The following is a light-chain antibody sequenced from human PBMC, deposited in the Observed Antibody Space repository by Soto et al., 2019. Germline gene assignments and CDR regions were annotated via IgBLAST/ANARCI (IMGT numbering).Light chain of an antibody. V-gene: IGKV1-5*03. Sequence: DSQMTQFPSTLSASVGDRVTITCRASQSISPWLAWYQQKPGKAPKILISKASTLQSGVPPRFSGSGSGTEVTLTISSLQPDDFATYYCQQYERYPMSFGGGTKVEIK. CDR1: QSISPW. CDR3: QQYERYPMS. CDR2: KAS. J-gene: IGKJ4*01.